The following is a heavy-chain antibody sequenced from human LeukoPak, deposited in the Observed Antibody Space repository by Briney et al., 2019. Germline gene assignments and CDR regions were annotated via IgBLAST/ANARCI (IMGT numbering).Heavy chain of an antibody. D-gene: IGHD6-19*01. CDR2: ISSSSSTM. CDR1: GFSFSSYS. V-gene: IGHV3-48*02. CDR3: AREGIAVAGPFDY. J-gene: IGHJ4*02. Sequence: GGSLRLSCAASGFSFSSYSMNWVRQAPGKGLEWVSYISSSSSTMYYADSVKGRFTISRDNAKKSLYLQMNSLRDEDTAVYYCAREGIAVAGPFDYWGQGTLVTVSS.